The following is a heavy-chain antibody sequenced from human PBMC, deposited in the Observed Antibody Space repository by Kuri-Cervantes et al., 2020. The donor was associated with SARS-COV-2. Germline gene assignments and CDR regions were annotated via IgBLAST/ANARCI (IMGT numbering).Heavy chain of an antibody. CDR3: ARVNYDFWSGYAAYRDYYYYYDMDV. CDR1: GFSLSSARLG. D-gene: IGHD3-3*01. CDR2: IFSNDEK. V-gene: IGHV2-26*01. Sequence: SGPTLVKPTETLTLTCTVSGFSLSSARLGVSWIRQPPGKALEWLAHIFSNDEKSYSTSPKSRLTISKDTSKSQVVLTMTNMDPVDTATYYCARVNYDFWSGYAAYRDYYYYYDMDVWGKGTTVTVSS. J-gene: IGHJ6*03.